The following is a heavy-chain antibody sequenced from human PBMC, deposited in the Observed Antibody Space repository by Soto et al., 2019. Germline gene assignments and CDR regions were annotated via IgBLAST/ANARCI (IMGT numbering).Heavy chain of an antibody. V-gene: IGHV4-39*01. D-gene: IGHD1-20*01. J-gene: IGHJ5*02. CDR2: IYYTGTT. Sequence: SETLSLTCTVSGASISSRSYYWTWIRQPPGKGLEWIGSIYYTGTTYFNPSLKSRATISVDTSKKQFSLRLTSVTAADTAIYYCTRRYNWNANYFDPWGPGALVTVSS. CDR3: TRRYNWNANYFDP. CDR1: GASISSRSYY.